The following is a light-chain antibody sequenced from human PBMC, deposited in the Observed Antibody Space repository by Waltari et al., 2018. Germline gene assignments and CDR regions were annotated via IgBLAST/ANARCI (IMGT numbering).Light chain of an antibody. CDR3: SSYTSSSTLWV. J-gene: IGLJ3*02. V-gene: IGLV2-14*03. CDR1: SSDVGGCNY. CDR2: DGS. Sequence: QSALTQPASGSGSPGQSITISCTGTSSDVGGCNYVSWYQQHPGKAPKLRIKDGSNRPPGVSNRFSGSKSRNTASLTISGLQAEDEADYYCSSYTSSSTLWVFGGGTKLTVL.